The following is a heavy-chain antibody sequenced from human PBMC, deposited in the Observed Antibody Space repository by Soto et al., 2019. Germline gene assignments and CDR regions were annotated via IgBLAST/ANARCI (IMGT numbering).Heavy chain of an antibody. CDR2: ISGSGGST. CDR3: ARTLYSYGTDY. J-gene: IGHJ4*02. V-gene: IGHV3-23*01. D-gene: IGHD5-18*01. Sequence: GESLKISCAASGFTFSSYAMSWVRQAPGKGLEWVSAISGSGGSTYYADSVKGRFTISRDNSKNTLYLQMNSLRAEDTAVYYCARTLYSYGTDYWGQGTLVTVSS. CDR1: GFTFSSYA.